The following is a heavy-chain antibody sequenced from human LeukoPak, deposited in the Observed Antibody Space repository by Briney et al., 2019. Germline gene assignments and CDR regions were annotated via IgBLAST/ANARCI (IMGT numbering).Heavy chain of an antibody. J-gene: IGHJ6*03. D-gene: IGHD4-17*01. Sequence: ASVKVSCKASGYTFTSYGISWVRQAPGQGLEWMGWISAYNGNTNYAQKLQGRVTMTTDTSTSTAYMELRSLRSDDTAVYYCARDLAVTTSTLGYYYYYMDVWGKGTTVTISS. CDR3: ARDLAVTTSTLGYYYYYMDV. CDR2: ISAYNGNT. V-gene: IGHV1-18*01. CDR1: GYTFTSYG.